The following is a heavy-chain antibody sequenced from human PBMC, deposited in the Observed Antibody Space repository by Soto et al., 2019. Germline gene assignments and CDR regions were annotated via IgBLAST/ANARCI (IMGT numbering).Heavy chain of an antibody. CDR3: ASWYTSLVAGNWFDP. Sequence: ASVKVSCKASGYTLTSYGISWVRQAPGQGLEWMGWISAYNGNTNYAQKLQGRVTMTTDTSTSTAYMELRSLRSDDTAVYYCASWYTSLVAGNWFDPWGQGTLVTVSS. V-gene: IGHV1-18*01. J-gene: IGHJ5*02. D-gene: IGHD2-15*01. CDR2: ISAYNGNT. CDR1: GYTLTSYG.